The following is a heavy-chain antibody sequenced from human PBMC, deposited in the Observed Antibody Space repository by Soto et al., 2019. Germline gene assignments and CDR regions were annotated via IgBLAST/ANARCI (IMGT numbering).Heavy chain of an antibody. D-gene: IGHD3-22*01. CDR2: ISYDGSNK. V-gene: IGHV3-30-3*01. J-gene: IGHJ4*02. CDR3: ARDASNYYDSSGYYFLPSPVDY. Sequence: PGGSLRLSCAASGFTFSSYAMHWVRQAPGKGLEWVAVISYDGSNKYYADSVKGRFTISRDNSKNTLYLQMNSLRAEDTAVYYCARDASNYYDSSGYYFLPSPVDYWGQGTLVTVSS. CDR1: GFTFSSYA.